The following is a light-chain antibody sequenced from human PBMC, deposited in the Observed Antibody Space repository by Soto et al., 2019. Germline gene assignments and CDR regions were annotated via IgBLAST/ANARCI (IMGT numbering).Light chain of an antibody. CDR1: QSVSSN. J-gene: IGKJ4*01. CDR3: QLYHNWPPFT. CDR2: GAS. Sequence: ELVMTQSPATLSVSPGERATLSCRASQSVSSNLAWYQQKPGQAPRLLIYGASTRATGIPARFSGSGSGTEFTLTISSLQSEDFALYHCQLYHNWPPFTFGGGTKVEIK. V-gene: IGKV3-15*01.